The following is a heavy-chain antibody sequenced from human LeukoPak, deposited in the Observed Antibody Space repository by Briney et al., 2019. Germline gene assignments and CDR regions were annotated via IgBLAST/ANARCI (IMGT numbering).Heavy chain of an antibody. CDR1: GGSVSGHY. V-gene: IGHV4-59*02. D-gene: IGHD1-26*01. Sequence: SSETLSLTCTVSGGSVSGHYWSWVRQPPGKGLEWIGHIHYSGSTNYNAPLKSRVTMSVDTSKNHFSLNLSSVTAADTAVYYCARDIRVVGATLYFDFWGQGTLVTVSS. J-gene: IGHJ4*02. CDR2: IHYSGST. CDR3: ARDIRVVGATLYFDF.